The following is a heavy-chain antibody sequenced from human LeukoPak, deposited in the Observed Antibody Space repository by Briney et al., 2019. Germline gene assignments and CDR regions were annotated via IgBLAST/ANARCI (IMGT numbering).Heavy chain of an antibody. V-gene: IGHV4-61*02. CDR1: GGSISSGSYY. J-gene: IGHJ3*02. Sequence: PSQTLSLTCTVSGGSISSGSYYWSWIRQPAGKGLEWIGRIYTSGSTNYNPSLKSRVTMSVDTSKNQFSLKLSSVTAADTAVYYCARARLGDYLDDIWGQGTMVTVSS. CDR3: ARARLGDYLDDI. CDR2: IYTSGST. D-gene: IGHD2/OR15-2a*01.